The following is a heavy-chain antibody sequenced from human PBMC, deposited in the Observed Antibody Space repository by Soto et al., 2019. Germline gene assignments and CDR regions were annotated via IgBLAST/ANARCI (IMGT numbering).Heavy chain of an antibody. CDR3: AREGRDKRSNYYYGMDV. CDR2: IYYSGST. Sequence: SETLSLTCTVSGGSISSSSYYWGWIRQPPGKGLEWIGSIYYSGSTYYNPSLKGRVTISVDTSKNQFSLKLSSVTAADTAVCYCAREGRDKRSNYYYGMDVWGQGTTVTVSS. J-gene: IGHJ6*02. D-gene: IGHD2-15*01. V-gene: IGHV4-39*02. CDR1: GGSISSSSYY.